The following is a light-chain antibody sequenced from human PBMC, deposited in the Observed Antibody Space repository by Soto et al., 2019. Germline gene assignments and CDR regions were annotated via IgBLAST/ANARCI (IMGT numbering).Light chain of an antibody. CDR2: KAS. V-gene: IGKV1-5*03. J-gene: IGKJ1*01. Sequence: DIHMTQSHSTLSASVGDGVTITCRASQSISSWLAWYQQKPGKAPKLLIYKASSLESGVPSRFSGSGSGTEFTLTISSLQPDDFATYYCQQYNIYSWTSGQGTK. CDR3: QQYNIYSWT. CDR1: QSISSW.